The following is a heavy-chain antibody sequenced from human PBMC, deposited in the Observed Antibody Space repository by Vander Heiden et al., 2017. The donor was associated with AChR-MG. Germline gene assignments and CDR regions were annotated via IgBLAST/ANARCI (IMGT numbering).Heavy chain of an antibody. D-gene: IGHD3-10*01. V-gene: IGHV4-34*01. CDR1: GGSFSGYY. J-gene: IGHJ4*02. CDR3: ARAPLMVRGVIPPFDY. Sequence: VQLQQWGAGLLKPSETLSLTCAAYGGSFSGYYWSWIRQPPGKGLERIGESNHSGSTNYNPSLKSRVTISVDTSKNQFSRRLSSVTTADTAGYCGARAPLMVRGVIPPFDYWGQGTLVTVSS. CDR2: SNHSGST.